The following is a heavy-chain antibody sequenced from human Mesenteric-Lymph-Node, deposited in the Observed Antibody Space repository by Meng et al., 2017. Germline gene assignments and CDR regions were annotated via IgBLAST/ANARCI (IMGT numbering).Heavy chain of an antibody. CDR2: VYHNGVT. CDR1: GGSLSGYY. CDR3: ARGGATPMIIKY. D-gene: IGHD3-10*01. J-gene: IGHJ4*02. V-gene: IGHV4-34*02. Sequence: VQLKQWGAEVLKPSEILSLTCAVYGGSLSGYYWSWIRQPPGKGLEWMGEVYHNGVTKYSPSLRSRVVISIDTSKNQFSLNLRSVSAADTAMYYCARGGATPMIIKYWGPGTLVTVSS.